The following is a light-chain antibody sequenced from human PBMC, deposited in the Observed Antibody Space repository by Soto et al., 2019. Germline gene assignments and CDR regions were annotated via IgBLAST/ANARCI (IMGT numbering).Light chain of an antibody. CDR1: QSIRSY. V-gene: IGKV1-39*01. CDR3: QQSYSTPPT. J-gene: IGKJ1*01. CDR2: AAS. Sequence: EIQFTQSRSSLSASLEDRVTTTCRASQSIRSYLNWYQQKPGKAPKPLIYAASSLQSGVPSRFSGSGSGTDFTLTISSLQPEDFATYYCQQSYSTPPTLGQGTKVDI.